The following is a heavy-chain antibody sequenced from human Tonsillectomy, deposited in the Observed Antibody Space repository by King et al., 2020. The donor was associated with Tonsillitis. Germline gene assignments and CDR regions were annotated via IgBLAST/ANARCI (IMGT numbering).Heavy chain of an antibody. V-gene: IGHV1-2*02. Sequence: VQLVQSGAVVEKPGASVKVSCTASGYTFTSYYIHWVRQAPGQRLEGMGRINPNRGGTDYAQKFQGRVTITRETFITTAYMDLSRLRSDDTALYYCARARGGSYLFAYWGQGTLVTVSS. CDR1: GYTFTSYY. CDR2: INPNRGGT. CDR3: ARARGGSYLFAY. J-gene: IGHJ4*02. D-gene: IGHD1-26*01.